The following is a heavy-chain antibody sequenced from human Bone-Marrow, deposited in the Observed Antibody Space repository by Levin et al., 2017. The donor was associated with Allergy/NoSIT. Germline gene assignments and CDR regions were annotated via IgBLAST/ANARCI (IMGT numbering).Heavy chain of an antibody. D-gene: IGHD2-2*01. CDR2: ISGGSDYI. CDR1: GFTFSTFG. J-gene: IGHJ4*02. Sequence: GGSLRLSCAASGFTFSTFGMNWVRQAPGKGLEWVAYISGGSDYIYYAESLQGRFTISRDNAKNSLDLQVNSLRAEDTAVYYCARDLVIPGRRVPFDQWGQGTLVTVAS. V-gene: IGHV3-21*06. CDR3: ARDLVIPGRRVPFDQ.